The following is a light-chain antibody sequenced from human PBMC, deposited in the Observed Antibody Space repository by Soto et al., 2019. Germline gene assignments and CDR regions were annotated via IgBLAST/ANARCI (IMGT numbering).Light chain of an antibody. V-gene: IGKV3-20*01. J-gene: IGKJ5*01. CDR1: QWFSGRN. CDR3: QQYGTWIT. CDR2: SSS. Sequence: EIVLTQSPGTLSLSPGERVSISCGASQWFSGRNLAWYQQKPGQSPRLLIYSSSIRASGVPDRFRGSGSGTDFTLTITRLEPEDFAVYYCQQYGTWITFGQGTRLETK.